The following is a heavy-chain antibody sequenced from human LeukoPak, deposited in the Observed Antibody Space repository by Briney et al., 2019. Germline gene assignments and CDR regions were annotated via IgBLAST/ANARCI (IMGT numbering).Heavy chain of an antibody. V-gene: IGHV1-8*01. CDR3: SRGPRSDP. CDR1: GYSFNIYE. J-gene: IGHJ5*02. Sequence: ASVKVSCKTSGYSFNIYEINWVRQATGQGLEWMGWVNPNSGDTDYAQKFQGRLTMTRNTSISTAYMELSGLRLEDTAVYYCSRGPRSDPWGQGTQVTVSS. CDR2: VNPNSGDT.